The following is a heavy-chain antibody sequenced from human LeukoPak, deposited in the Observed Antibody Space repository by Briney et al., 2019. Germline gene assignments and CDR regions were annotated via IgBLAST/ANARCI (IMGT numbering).Heavy chain of an antibody. D-gene: IGHD2-21*01. Sequence: ASVTVSFTASGYTFTDYYMHWVRQAPGQGLEWMGCINPNSGDTDYAQRFQGRVTMTRDTSISTAYMELSGLRSDDTAVYYCARDYSDQTNLVWFDPWGQGTLVTVSS. CDR1: GYTFTDYY. CDR2: INPNSGDT. CDR3: ARDYSDQTNLVWFDP. J-gene: IGHJ5*02. V-gene: IGHV1-2*02.